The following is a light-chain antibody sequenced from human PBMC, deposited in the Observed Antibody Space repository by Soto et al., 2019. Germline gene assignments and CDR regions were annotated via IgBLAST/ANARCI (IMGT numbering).Light chain of an antibody. J-gene: IGKJ4*01. CDR1: QSVSSN. V-gene: IGKV3-15*01. CDR3: QQYNNWPPAT. Sequence: EIVMTQSPATLSVSPGERATLSCRASQSVSSNLAWYQQKPGQAPRLLIYGASTRATGIPARFSGSGSGTEFTLTISSLQSEDFEVYSCQQYNNWPPATFGGGTKVEIK. CDR2: GAS.